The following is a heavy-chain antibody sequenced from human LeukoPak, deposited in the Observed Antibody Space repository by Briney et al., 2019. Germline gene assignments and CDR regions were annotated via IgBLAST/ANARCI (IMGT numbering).Heavy chain of an antibody. CDR2: ISISSNYI. CDR3: AKGDAYCGGDCYPD. J-gene: IGHJ4*02. D-gene: IGHD2-21*02. Sequence: GGSLRLSCAASGFTFSAYEMNWVRQAPGKGLEWVSSISISSNYIYYPDSLKGRFTISRDNAKNSLYLQMNSLRAEDTAVYYCAKGDAYCGGDCYPDWGQGTLVTVSS. V-gene: IGHV3-21*04. CDR1: GFTFSAYE.